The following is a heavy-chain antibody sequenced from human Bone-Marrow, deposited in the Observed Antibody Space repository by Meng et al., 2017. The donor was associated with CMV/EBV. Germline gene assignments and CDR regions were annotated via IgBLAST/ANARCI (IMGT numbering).Heavy chain of an antibody. CDR1: GYTFTGYY. V-gene: IGHV1-2*02. CDR2: INPNSGGT. J-gene: IGHJ6*02. CDR3: ARDGLIWFGELLGTNFDYYYGMDV. Sequence: ASLKVSCKASGYTFTGYYMHWVGQAPGQGLEWMGWINPNSGGTNYAQKFQGRVTMTRDTSISTAYMALSRLRSDDTALYYCARDGLIWFGELLGTNFDYYYGMDVWGQGTTVTVSS. D-gene: IGHD3-10*01.